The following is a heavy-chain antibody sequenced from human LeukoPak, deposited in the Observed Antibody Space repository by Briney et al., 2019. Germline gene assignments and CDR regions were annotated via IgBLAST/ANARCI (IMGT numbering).Heavy chain of an antibody. J-gene: IGHJ4*02. CDR2: VSLSGLT. D-gene: IGHD2-8*01. CDR3: SRENGAFSPFGY. CDR1: GGSITSTNW. Sequence: SETLSLTCGVSGGSITSTNWWSWVRQPRGQGLEWIGEVSLSGLTNYNPSLSSRVIMALDTSKNHLSLHLTSVTAADTAVYYCSRENGAFSPFGYWGQGYLVTVLS. V-gene: IGHV4-4*02.